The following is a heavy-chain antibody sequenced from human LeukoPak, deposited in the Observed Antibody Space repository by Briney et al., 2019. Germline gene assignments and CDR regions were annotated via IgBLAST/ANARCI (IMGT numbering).Heavy chain of an antibody. D-gene: IGHD2-2*01. V-gene: IGHV3-30*04. CDR1: GFTFSSYA. CDR2: ISYDGSNK. CDR3: ARDNCGSTSCYHGY. J-gene: IGHJ4*02. Sequence: GGSLRLSCAASGFTFSSYAMHWVRQAPGKGLEWVAVISYDGSNKYYADSVKGRFTISRDNSKNALYLQMNSLRAEDTAVYYCARDNCGSTSCYHGYWGQGIPVTVSS.